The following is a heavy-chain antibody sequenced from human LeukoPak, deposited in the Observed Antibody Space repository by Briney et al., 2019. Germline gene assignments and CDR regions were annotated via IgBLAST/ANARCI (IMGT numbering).Heavy chain of an antibody. Sequence: ASVKASGKAAGYTGSNYDVHWGRQAPGHGLGWMGIINPRGGSTSYAQKLQGRGTMTRDTSTSTVYMELRSLRSDDPAVYYCARRHSTPPEDYWGPGTLVTVSS. V-gene: IGHV1-46*01. CDR2: INPRGGST. D-gene: IGHD5/OR15-5a*01. CDR1: GYTGSNYD. J-gene: IGHJ4*02. CDR3: ARRHSTPPEDY.